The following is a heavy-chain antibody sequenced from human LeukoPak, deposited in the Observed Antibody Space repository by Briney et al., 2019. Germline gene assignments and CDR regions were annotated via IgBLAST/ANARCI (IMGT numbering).Heavy chain of an antibody. CDR3: VRDLTIVGVAQVHH. CDR1: GFTFSIYT. V-gene: IGHV3-48*01. J-gene: IGHJ5*02. Sequence: PGGSLRLSCAASGFTFSIYTMNWVRQAPGKGLEWISYISTNSGTIWYADSVKGRFSISRDNAKNSLFLHMNSLGAEDTAVYYCVRDLTIVGVAQVHHWGQGTLVTVSS. CDR2: ISTNSGTI. D-gene: IGHD1-26*01.